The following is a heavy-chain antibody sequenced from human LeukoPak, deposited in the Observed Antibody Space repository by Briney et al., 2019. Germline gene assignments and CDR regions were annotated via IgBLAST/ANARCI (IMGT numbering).Heavy chain of an antibody. J-gene: IGHJ4*02. V-gene: IGHV3-23*01. D-gene: IGHD3-22*01. CDR2: ISGSGGST. CDR3: AKDLYDSSGYFDY. CDR1: GLSLSNYP. Sequence: PGGSLRLSCEASGLSLSNYPMHWVRQAPGKGLEWVSAISGSGGSTYYADSVKGRFTISRDNSKNTLYLQMNSLRAEDTAVYYCAKDLYDSSGYFDYWGQGTLVTVSS.